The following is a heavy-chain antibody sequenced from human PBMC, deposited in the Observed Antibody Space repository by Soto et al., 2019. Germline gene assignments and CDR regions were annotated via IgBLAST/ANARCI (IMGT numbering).Heavy chain of an antibody. CDR2: INHSGST. V-gene: IGHV4-34*01. Sequence: PSETLSLTCDVSGDTISTGGYTWAWIRQPPGKGLEWIGEINHSGSTNYNPSLKSRVTISVDTSKNQFSLKLSSVTAAGTAVYYCARQAYYQRELNIVVVPAVVYFDYWGQGTLVTVSS. CDR1: GDTISTGGYT. CDR3: ARQAYYQRELNIVVVPAVVYFDY. D-gene: IGHD2-2*01. J-gene: IGHJ4*02.